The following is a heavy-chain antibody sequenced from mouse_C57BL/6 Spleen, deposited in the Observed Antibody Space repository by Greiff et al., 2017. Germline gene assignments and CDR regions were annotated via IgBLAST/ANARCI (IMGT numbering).Heavy chain of an antibody. D-gene: IGHD1-1*01. CDR3: ARSEYYGSDAMDY. CDR2: IHPNSGST. V-gene: IGHV1-64*01. Sequence: QVHVKQPGAELVKPGASVKLSCKASGYTFTSYWMHWVKQRPGQGLEWIGMIHPNSGSTNYNEKFKSKATLTVDKSSSTAYMQLSSLTSEDSAVYYCARSEYYGSDAMDYWGQGTSVTVSS. J-gene: IGHJ4*01. CDR1: GYTFTSYW.